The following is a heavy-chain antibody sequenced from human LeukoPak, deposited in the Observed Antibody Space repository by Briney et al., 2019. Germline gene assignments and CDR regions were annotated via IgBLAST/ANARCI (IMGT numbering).Heavy chain of an antibody. J-gene: IGHJ4*02. Sequence: GESLKISCKGSGYSFTSYWIGWVRQMPGKGLEWMGIIYPGDSDTRYSPSFQGQVTVSAAKSIGTAYLQWSSLKASDTAVYYCARGDSEGILTGYYLDYWGQGTLVTVSS. D-gene: IGHD3-9*01. CDR3: ARGDSEGILTGYYLDY. CDR2: IYPGDSDT. V-gene: IGHV5-51*01. CDR1: GYSFTSYW.